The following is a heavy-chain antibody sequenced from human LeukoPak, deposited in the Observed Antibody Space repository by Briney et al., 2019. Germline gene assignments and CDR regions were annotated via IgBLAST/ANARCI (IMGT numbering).Heavy chain of an antibody. CDR1: GSTFSSYA. CDR2: ISGSGGGT. CDR3: AKDLNSGSYGNFDY. D-gene: IGHD1-26*01. Sequence: GGSLRLSCAASGSTFSSYAMSWVRQAPGKGLEWVSAISGSGGGTYYADSVKGRFTISRDNSKNTLYLQMNSLRAEDTAVYYCAKDLNSGSYGNFDYWGQGTLVTVSS. J-gene: IGHJ4*02. V-gene: IGHV3-23*01.